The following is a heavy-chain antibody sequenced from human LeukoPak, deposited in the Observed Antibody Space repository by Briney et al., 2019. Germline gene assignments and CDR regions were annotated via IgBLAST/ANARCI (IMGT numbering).Heavy chain of an antibody. V-gene: IGHV4-4*02. J-gene: IGHJ1*01. D-gene: IGHD1-14*01. Sequence: SETLSLTCALSGASISSDNWWSWVRQSPGKGLEWIGEINHAGSTNYRPSFWNRITISVDKSKNQFSLNLRSVTAADTAVYFCARVEPAAEYFQFWGQGSLVTVSS. CDR1: GASISSDNW. CDR2: INHAGST. CDR3: ARVEPAAEYFQF.